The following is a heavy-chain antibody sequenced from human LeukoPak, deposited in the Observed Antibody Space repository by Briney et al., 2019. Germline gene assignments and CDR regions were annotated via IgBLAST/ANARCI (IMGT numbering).Heavy chain of an antibody. D-gene: IGHD7-27*01. J-gene: IGHJ5*02. V-gene: IGHV4-39*07. Sequence: SETLSLTCTVSGGSISSSSYYWGWIRQPPGKGLEWIGTIYYTGTTYYNPSLKSRVTISVDTSKNQFSLKLTSVTPEDTAVYYCARTGDEDGSWGQGTLVTVSS. CDR1: GGSISSSSYY. CDR2: IYYTGTT. CDR3: ARTGDEDGS.